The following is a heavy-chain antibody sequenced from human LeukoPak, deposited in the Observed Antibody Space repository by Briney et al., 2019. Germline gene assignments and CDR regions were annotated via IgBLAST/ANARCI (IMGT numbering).Heavy chain of an antibody. CDR1: GYSISSGYY. CDR2: IYHSGST. D-gene: IGHD3-10*01. J-gene: IGHJ4*02. Sequence: PSETLSLTCTISGYSISSGYYWGRIRQPPGKGLEWIGSIYHSGSTYYNPSLKSRVTISVDMSKNQFSLKLSSVTAADTAVYYCARDQEDSSSSRSYYYGSGSYYNWGQGTLVTVSS. CDR3: ARDQEDSSSSRSYYYGSGSYYN. V-gene: IGHV4-38-2*02.